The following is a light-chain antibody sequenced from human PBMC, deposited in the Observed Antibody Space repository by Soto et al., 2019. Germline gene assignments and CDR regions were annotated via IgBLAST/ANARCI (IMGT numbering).Light chain of an antibody. CDR3: QQYST. CDR1: QSISSW. Sequence: DIQMTQSPSTLSASVGDRVTITCRASQSISSWLAWYQQKPGKAPKLLIYKASSLESGVPSRFSDSGSRTEYTHTLNSLQPDDFATYYCQQYSTFGQGTKVEIK. CDR2: KAS. J-gene: IGKJ1*01. V-gene: IGKV1-5*03.